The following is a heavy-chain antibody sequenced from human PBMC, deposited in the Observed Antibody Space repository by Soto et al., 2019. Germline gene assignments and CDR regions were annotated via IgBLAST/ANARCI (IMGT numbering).Heavy chain of an antibody. J-gene: IGHJ6*02. CDR3: ARSFHGSGVYCLGG. D-gene: IGHD3-10*01. CDR1: GGSIRSNHW. CDR2: IFHSGST. Sequence: QAQLQESGPGLVKPSGTLSLTCAVSGGSIRSNHWWSWVRQPPGKGLEWIGEIFHSGSTNYNASLKSRVTISVDKSKSQFSLKLSSVTAADTAVYYCARSFHGSGVYCLGGWGQGTTVTVSS. V-gene: IGHV4-4*02.